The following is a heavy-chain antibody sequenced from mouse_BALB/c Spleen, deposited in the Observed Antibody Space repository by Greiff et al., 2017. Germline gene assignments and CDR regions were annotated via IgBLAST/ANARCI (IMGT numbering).Heavy chain of an antibody. CDR3: ARNPYYGSSRGYAMDY. Sequence: QVQLQQSGPGLVQPSQSLSITCTASGFSLTSYGVHWVRQSPGKGLEWLGVIWSGGSTDYNAAFISRLSISKDNSKSQVFFKMNSLQANDTAIYYCARNPYYGSSRGYAMDYWGQGTSVTVSS. V-gene: IGHV2-2*02. CDR2: IWSGGST. CDR1: GFSLTSYG. J-gene: IGHJ4*01. D-gene: IGHD1-1*01.